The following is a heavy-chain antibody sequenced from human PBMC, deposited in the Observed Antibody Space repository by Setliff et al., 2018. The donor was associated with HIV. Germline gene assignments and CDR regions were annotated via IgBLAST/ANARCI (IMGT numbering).Heavy chain of an antibody. V-gene: IGHV2-70*11. CDR3: ARMRGGDCYSGFDY. CDR1: GFSLSTSGMC. CDR2: IDWDDDK. Sequence: SGPTLVNPIQSLTLTCTFSGFSLSTSGMCVSWIRQPPGKALEWLARIDWDDDKYYSTSLKTRLTISKDTSKNQVVLTMTNMDPVDTATYYCARMRGGDCYSGFDYWGQGTLVTVSS. D-gene: IGHD2-21*02. J-gene: IGHJ4*02.